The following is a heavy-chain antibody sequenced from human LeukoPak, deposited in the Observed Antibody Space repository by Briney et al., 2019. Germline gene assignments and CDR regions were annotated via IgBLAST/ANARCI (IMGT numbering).Heavy chain of an antibody. CDR3: ARRDIVATFFDY. D-gene: IGHD5-12*01. CDR2: VYYTGNA. J-gene: IGHJ4*02. V-gene: IGHV4-39*01. CDR1: GDSISNHIYY. Sequence: SETLSLTCAVSGDSISNHIYYWDWIRQTPGKGLEWIGAVYYTGNAYYNPSLKSRVTISVDTSKNQFSLKLSSVTAADTAVYYCARRDIVATFFDYWGQGTLVTVSS.